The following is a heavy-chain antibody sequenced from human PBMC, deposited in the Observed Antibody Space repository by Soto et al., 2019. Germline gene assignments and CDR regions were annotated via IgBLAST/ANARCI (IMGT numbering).Heavy chain of an antibody. J-gene: IGHJ6*02. CDR1: GDSVSSNSAA. D-gene: IGHD6-13*01. V-gene: IGHV6-1*01. CDR3: ARGLWAAAAGSGIYYYYGMDD. Sequence: PSQTLSLTCAISGDSVSSNSAAWNWIRQSPSRGLEWLGRTYYRSKWYNDYAVSVKSRITINPDTSKNQFSLQLNSVTPEDTAVYYCARGLWAAAAGSGIYYYYGMDDWGQGTTVTVSS. CDR2: TYYRSKWYN.